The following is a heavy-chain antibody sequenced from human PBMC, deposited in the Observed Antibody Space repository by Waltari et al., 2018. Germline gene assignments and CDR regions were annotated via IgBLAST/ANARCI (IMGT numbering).Heavy chain of an antibody. CDR1: GYSISSGYY. V-gene: IGHV4-38-2*02. J-gene: IGHJ3*02. CDR2: IYHSGST. Sequence: QVQLQESGPGLVKPSETLSLTCTVSGYSISSGYYWGWIRQPPGKGLEWIGSIYHSGSTYSHPSLKRRVTISVDTSKNQFSLKLSSVTAADTAVYYCARVRRSYYYDSSGYPSAFDIWGQGTMVTVSS. D-gene: IGHD3-22*01. CDR3: ARVRRSYYYDSSGYPSAFDI.